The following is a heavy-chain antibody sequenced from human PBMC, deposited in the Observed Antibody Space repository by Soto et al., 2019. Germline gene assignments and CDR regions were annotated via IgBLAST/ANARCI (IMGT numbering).Heavy chain of an antibody. Sequence: QVQLVESGGGVVQPGRSLRLSCAASGFTFNNYVMNWVRQAPGKGLEWVAVISSDGVNKYYADSVKGRFTISRDNSQNTLYLQVNSLRPDDTAVFYCARSDVGATYFDYWGQGTLVTVSS. V-gene: IGHV3-30-3*01. J-gene: IGHJ4*02. CDR3: ARSDVGATYFDY. CDR1: GFTFNNYV. D-gene: IGHD1-26*01. CDR2: ISSDGVNK.